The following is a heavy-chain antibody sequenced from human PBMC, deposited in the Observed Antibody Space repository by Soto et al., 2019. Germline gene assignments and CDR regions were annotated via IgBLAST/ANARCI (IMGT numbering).Heavy chain of an antibody. CDR2: ISTDGTTT. Sequence: GGTPRLSSPAPGFTSTMYWMHWVRQAPGKGLEWISRISTDGTTTGYAGSVRGRLTVSRDNAKNTLYLQMNSLRVEDTAVYYCTRDRTTITLFDYWGQGA. D-gene: IGHD4-4*01. V-gene: IGHV3-74*01. CDR1: GFTSTMYW. J-gene: IGHJ4*02. CDR3: TRDRTTITLFDY.